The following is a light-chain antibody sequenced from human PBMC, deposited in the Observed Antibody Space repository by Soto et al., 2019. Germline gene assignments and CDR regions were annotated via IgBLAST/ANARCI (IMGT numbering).Light chain of an antibody. CDR2: EVN. CDR3: SSFTISNTWV. Sequence: QSALTQPASVSASPGQSITISCTGASSDVGAYDYVSWFQQHPGKAPKLMIYEVNNRPSGVSNRFSGSKSGNTASLTISGLQAEDEADYYCSSFTISNTWVFGGGTKVTVL. J-gene: IGLJ3*02. V-gene: IGLV2-14*01. CDR1: SSDVGAYDY.